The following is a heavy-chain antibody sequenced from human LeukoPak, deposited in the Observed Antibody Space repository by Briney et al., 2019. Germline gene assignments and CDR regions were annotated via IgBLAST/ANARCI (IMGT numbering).Heavy chain of an antibody. D-gene: IGHD2-15*01. CDR1: GGSISSSSYY. J-gene: IGHJ6*03. V-gene: IGHV4-39*07. Sequence: SETLSLTCTVSGGSISSSSYYWGWIRQPPGKGLEWIGTIYYSGSTYYNPSLKSRVTISVDSSKNQFSLRLSSVTAADTAVYYCARGYCSGGSCYSYYYYNYMDVWGKGTTVTVSS. CDR2: IYYSGST. CDR3: ARGYCSGGSCYSYYYYNYMDV.